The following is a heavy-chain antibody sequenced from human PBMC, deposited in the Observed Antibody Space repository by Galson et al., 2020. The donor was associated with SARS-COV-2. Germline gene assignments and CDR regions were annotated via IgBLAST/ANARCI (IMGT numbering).Heavy chain of an antibody. CDR2: INDNGRTT. V-gene: IGHV3-74*03. CDR1: GYTFSPYW. D-gene: IGHD5-12*01. Sequence: GGSLRLSCAASGYTFSPYWMYWVRQVPGKGLMWVSHINDNGRTTKYADSVRGRFTISRDNAKNTLYLQMNSLRVEDTAVYYCVRDRGRPDSFDIWGQGTMVTVSS. J-gene: IGHJ3*02. CDR3: VRDRGRPDSFDI.